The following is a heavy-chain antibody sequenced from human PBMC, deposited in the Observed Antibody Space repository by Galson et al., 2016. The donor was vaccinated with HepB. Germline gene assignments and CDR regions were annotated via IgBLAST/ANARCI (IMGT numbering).Heavy chain of an antibody. J-gene: IGHJ5*02. D-gene: IGHD2-15*01. CDR3: AMTGYCHGGNCYPDH. Sequence: SLRLSCAASGFTFNDCWMTWVRQAPGKGLEWVANIDQDGNEKYYLDSLKGRFTISRDNAKSSLFLQLDSLRAEDTAVYYCAMTGYCHGGNCYPDHWGLGTLVTVSS. CDR2: IDQDGNEK. CDR1: GFTFNDCW. V-gene: IGHV3-7*02.